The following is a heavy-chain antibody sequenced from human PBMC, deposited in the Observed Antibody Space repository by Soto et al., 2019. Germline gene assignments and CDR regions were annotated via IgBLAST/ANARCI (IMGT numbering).Heavy chain of an antibody. CDR1: GFTFDDYA. V-gene: IGHV3-9*01. Sequence: EVQLVESGGGLVQPGRSLRLSCAASGFTFDDYAMHWVRQAPGKGLEWVSGISWNSGSIGYADSVKGRFTISRDNAKNSLYLQMNSLRAEDTALYYCAKERGYSYGYANYYYYYGMDVWGQGTTVTVSS. CDR2: ISWNSGSI. J-gene: IGHJ6*02. D-gene: IGHD5-18*01. CDR3: AKERGYSYGYANYYYYYGMDV.